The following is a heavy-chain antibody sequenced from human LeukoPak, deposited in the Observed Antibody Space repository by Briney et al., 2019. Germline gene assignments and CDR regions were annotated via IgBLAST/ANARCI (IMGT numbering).Heavy chain of an antibody. D-gene: IGHD2-15*01. V-gene: IGHV3-48*04. CDR1: GFTFSSYG. J-gene: IGHJ3*02. CDR2: ISSSGSTI. CDR3: ARTSIGYCSGGSCAARAFDI. Sequence: GGSLRLSCAASGFTFSSYGMSWVRQAPGKGLEWVSAISSSGSTIYYADSVKGRFTISRDNAKNSLYLQMNSLRAEDTAVYYCARTSIGYCSGGSCAARAFDIWGQGTMVTVSS.